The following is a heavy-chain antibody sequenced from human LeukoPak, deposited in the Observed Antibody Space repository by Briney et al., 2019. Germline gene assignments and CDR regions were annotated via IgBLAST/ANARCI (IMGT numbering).Heavy chain of an antibody. CDR1: GFTFSSYA. J-gene: IGHJ3*02. CDR2: ISYDGSNK. D-gene: IGHD3-22*01. V-gene: IGHV3-30-3*01. Sequence: GRSLRPSCAASGFTFSSYAMHWVRQAPGEGLEWVALISYDGSNKYNADSVKGRFTISRDNSKNTLYLQMNSLRAEDTAVYYCARDRDYYDSSGPYAFDIWGQGTMVTVSS. CDR3: ARDRDYYDSSGPYAFDI.